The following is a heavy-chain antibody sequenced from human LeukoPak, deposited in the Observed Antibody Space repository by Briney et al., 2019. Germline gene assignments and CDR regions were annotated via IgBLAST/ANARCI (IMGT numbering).Heavy chain of an antibody. CDR3: AKDIRPHSGSYTYFDY. CDR1: GFVFSRDS. D-gene: IGHD1-26*01. Sequence: GGSLRLSCAASGFVFSRDSMNWVRQAPGRGLEWISYISRDSDIRYYADSVRGRFHISRDNARNSLYLQMNSLRADDTAMYYCAKDIRPHSGSYTYFDYWGQGTLVTVSS. V-gene: IGHV3-48*01. J-gene: IGHJ4*02. CDR2: ISRDSDIR.